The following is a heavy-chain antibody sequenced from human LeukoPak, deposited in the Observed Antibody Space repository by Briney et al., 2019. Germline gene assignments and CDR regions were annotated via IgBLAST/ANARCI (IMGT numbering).Heavy chain of an antibody. Sequence: GGSLRLSCAASGFTFTAHGMDWVRQAPGKGLEWVAVISYDGSNKYYADSVRGRFTISRDNSKNTLYLQMNSLRAEDTAVYYCARERFRGGEGAFDIWGQGTKLTISS. CDR2: ISYDGSNK. CDR3: ARERFRGGEGAFDI. V-gene: IGHV3-30*19. CDR1: GFTFTAHG. D-gene: IGHD3-16*01. J-gene: IGHJ3*02.